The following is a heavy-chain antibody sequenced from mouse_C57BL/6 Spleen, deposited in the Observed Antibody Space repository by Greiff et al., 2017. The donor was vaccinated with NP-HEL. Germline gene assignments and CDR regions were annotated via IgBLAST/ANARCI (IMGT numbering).Heavy chain of an antibody. J-gene: IGHJ2*01. V-gene: IGHV1-50*01. CDR2: IDPSDSYT. CDR1: GYTFTSYW. CDR3: ARGGDGYDDYFDY. D-gene: IGHD2-2*01. Sequence: QVQLQQPGAELVKPGASVKLSCKASGYTFTSYWMQWVKQRPGQGLEWIGEIDPSDSYTNYNQKFKGKATLTVDTSSSTAYMQLSSLTSEDSAVYYWARGGDGYDDYFDYWGQGTTLTVSS.